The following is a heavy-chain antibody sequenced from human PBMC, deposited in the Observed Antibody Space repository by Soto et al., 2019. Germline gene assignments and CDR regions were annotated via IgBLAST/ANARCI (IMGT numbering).Heavy chain of an antibody. Sequence: QVQLMQSGAEVKKPGASVKVSCKASGATLTDYYIHWVRQAPGQGLEWMGKVNPSGGHTTYVQHLLGRVTMTRDTSTSPLYMELTRLTSDDTAVYYCASGGHVVVVTAALDYWGQGTLVTVSS. D-gene: IGHD2-21*02. J-gene: IGHJ4*02. CDR2: VNPSGGHT. CDR1: GATLTDYY. V-gene: IGHV1-46*04. CDR3: ASGGHVVVVTAALDY.